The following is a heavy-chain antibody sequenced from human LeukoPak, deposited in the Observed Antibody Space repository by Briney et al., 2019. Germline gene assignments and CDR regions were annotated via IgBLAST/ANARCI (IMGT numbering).Heavy chain of an antibody. V-gene: IGHV1-69*04. J-gene: IGHJ4*02. CDR1: GGTFSSYA. Sequence: GASVKVSCKASGGTFSSYAISWVRQAPGQGLEWMGRIIPILGIANYAQKFQGRVTITADKSTSTAYMELSSLRSEDTAVYYCAREGGLYYYDSSGHSTHYFDYWGQGTLVTVSS. D-gene: IGHD3-22*01. CDR2: IIPILGIA. CDR3: AREGGLYYYDSSGHSTHYFDY.